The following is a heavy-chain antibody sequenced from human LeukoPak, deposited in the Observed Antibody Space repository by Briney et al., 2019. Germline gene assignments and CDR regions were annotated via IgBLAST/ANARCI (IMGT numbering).Heavy chain of an antibody. V-gene: IGHV1-69*06. CDR3: ARGQGCSSTSCYLGFPLSYYYYMDV. CDR1: GGTFSSYA. J-gene: IGHJ6*03. Sequence: SVNVSCKASGGTFSSYAISWVRQAPGQGLEWMGGIIPIFGTANYAQKFQGRVTITADKSTSTAYMELSSLRSEDTAVYYCARGQGCSSTSCYLGFPLSYYYYMDVWGKGTTVTVSS. D-gene: IGHD2-2*01. CDR2: IIPIFGTA.